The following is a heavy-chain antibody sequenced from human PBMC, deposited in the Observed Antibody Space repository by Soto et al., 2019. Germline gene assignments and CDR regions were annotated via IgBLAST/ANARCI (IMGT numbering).Heavy chain of an antibody. Sequence: ASVKVSCKASGYTFTSYDINWVRQATGQGLEWMGWMNPNSGNTGYAQKFQGRVTMTRNTSISTAYMELSSLRSEDTAVYYCARATENIVVVPAAISYYYYYMDVWGKGTTVIVSS. CDR1: GYTFTSYD. J-gene: IGHJ6*03. D-gene: IGHD2-2*01. CDR2: MNPNSGNT. V-gene: IGHV1-8*01. CDR3: ARATENIVVVPAAISYYYYYMDV.